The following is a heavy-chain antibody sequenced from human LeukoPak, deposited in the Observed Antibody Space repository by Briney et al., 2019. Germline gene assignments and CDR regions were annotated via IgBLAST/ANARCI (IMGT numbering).Heavy chain of an antibody. Sequence: ASVKVSCKASGYTFTSYYMHWVRQAPGQRLEWMGIINPSGGSTNYAQKCQGRVTMTRDTSTSTVYLELSSLRSEDTAVYYCARYRSSPPGGFEYWGQGTLVTVSS. CDR1: GYTFTSYY. D-gene: IGHD6-6*01. CDR3: ARYRSSPPGGFEY. J-gene: IGHJ4*02. CDR2: INPSGGST. V-gene: IGHV1-46*01.